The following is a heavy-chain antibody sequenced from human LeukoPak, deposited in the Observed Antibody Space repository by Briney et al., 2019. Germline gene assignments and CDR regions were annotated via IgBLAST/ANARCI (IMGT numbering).Heavy chain of an antibody. J-gene: IGHJ4*02. Sequence: PSETLSLTCTVSGGSISSYYWSWLRQPPGKGLEWIGYIYYSGTTHYTPSLKSRVTISVDTSKNQFSLKLSSVTAADTAVYYCARGVYIAAAQYGYWGQGTLVTVSS. CDR1: GGSISSYY. V-gene: IGHV4-59*01. D-gene: IGHD6-13*01. CDR2: IYYSGTT. CDR3: ARGVYIAAAQYGY.